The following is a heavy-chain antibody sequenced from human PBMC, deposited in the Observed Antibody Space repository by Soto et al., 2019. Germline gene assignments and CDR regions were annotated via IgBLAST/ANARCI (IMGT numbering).Heavy chain of an antibody. CDR2: ISGSGGST. J-gene: IGHJ5*02. CDR3: AKSEWELLNWFDP. D-gene: IGHD1-26*01. CDR1: GFTFNNYA. V-gene: IGHV3-23*01. Sequence: EVQLLESGGGLVQPGGSLRLSCAASGFTFNNYAMNWVRQAPGKGLEWVSTISGSGGSTYYADSVKGRFTISRDNSKNTLYLQMSSLRAEDTAVYYCAKSEWELLNWFDPWGQGTLVTVSS.